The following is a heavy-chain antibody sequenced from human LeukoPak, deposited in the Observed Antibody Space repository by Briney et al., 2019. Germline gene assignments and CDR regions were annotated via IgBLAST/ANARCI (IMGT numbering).Heavy chain of an antibody. V-gene: IGHV3-30-3*01. CDR1: GFTLRSSA. CDR3: ARDRGYFDN. Sequence: GGSLRLSCAASGFTLRSSAMHWVRQAPGKGLEWVAVISYDGSNKNYADSVKGRFTISRDNVQNSLYLQMNSLRAEDTAMYYCARDRGYFDNWGQGTLVTVSS. J-gene: IGHJ4*02. CDR2: ISYDGSNK.